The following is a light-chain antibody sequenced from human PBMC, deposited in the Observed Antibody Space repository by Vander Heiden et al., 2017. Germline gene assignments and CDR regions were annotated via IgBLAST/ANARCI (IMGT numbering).Light chain of an antibody. CDR2: GAS. CDR1: QSVSSSY. CDR3: QQYGSSPLIT. V-gene: IGKV3-20*01. Sequence: EFVLTQSPGTLSLSPGERATLSCRASQSVSSSYLAWYQQKPGQAPRLLIYGASSRDTGIPDRFSGSGYGTDFTLTISRREPEDFAVYYCQQYGSSPLITFGGGTKVEIK. J-gene: IGKJ4*01.